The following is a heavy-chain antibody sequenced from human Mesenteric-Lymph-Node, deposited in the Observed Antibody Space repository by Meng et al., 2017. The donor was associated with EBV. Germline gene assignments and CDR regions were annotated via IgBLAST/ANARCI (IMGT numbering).Heavy chain of an antibody. CDR1: GFTFSGYP. Sequence: QVHLVESGGGVVQPGSSLSLSCAASGFTFSGYPMHWVRQAPGKGLDWVALISHDGKVQYYADSVKGRFTISRDNSKNTLYLQLNSLRDEDTAVYHCARDYSPSDWGRGTLVTVSS. CDR2: ISHDGKVQ. D-gene: IGHD2-15*01. V-gene: IGHV3-30*04. J-gene: IGHJ4*02. CDR3: ARDYSPSD.